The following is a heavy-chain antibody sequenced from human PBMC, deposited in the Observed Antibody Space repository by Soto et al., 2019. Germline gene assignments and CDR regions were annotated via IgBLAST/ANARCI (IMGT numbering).Heavy chain of an antibody. V-gene: IGHV3-23*01. J-gene: IGHJ4*02. Sequence: EVQLLESGGGLVQPGEYLRLSCAASGFTFSSYAMSWVRQAPGKGLEWVSVISGSDDSTYYADSVKGRFTISRDNSKNPLYLQMNSLRAEDTAVYYCAKRSSSSTFDYWGQGTLVTVSS. D-gene: IGHD6-6*01. CDR1: GFTFSSYA. CDR3: AKRSSSSTFDY. CDR2: ISGSDDST.